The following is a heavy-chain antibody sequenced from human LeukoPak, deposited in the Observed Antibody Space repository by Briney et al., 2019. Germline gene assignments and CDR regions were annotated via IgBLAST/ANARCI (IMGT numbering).Heavy chain of an antibody. V-gene: IGHV3-49*03. CDR3: ARGGTYTRGY. J-gene: IGHJ4*02. Sequence: GGSLRLSCTASGFTFGDYSMSWFRQAPGKGLEWVGFIRSEGYGGTTEYAASVKGRFTISRDVSKSIAYLQMNSLKTEDTAVYYCARGGTYTRGYWGQGTLVTVSS. CDR2: IRSEGYGGTT. CDR1: GFTFGDYS. D-gene: IGHD1-26*01.